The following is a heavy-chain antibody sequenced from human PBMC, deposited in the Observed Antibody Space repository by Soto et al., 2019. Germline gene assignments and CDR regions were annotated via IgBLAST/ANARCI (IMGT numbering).Heavy chain of an antibody. V-gene: IGHV1-18*04. J-gene: IGHJ6*02. D-gene: IGHD3-22*01. CDR1: GCTFTSYG. CDR3: ARELGYYDSSGLGFSGMDV. CDR2: ISAYNGNT. Sequence: GASVKVSCKASGCTFTSYGISWVRQAPGQGLEWMGWISAYNGNTNYAQKLQGRVTITTDTSTSTAYMELRSLRSDDTAVYYCARELGYYDSSGLGFSGMDVWGQGTTVTVSS.